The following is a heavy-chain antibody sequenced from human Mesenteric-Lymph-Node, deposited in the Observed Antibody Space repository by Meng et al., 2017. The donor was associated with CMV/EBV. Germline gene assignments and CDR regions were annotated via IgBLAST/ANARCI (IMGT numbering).Heavy chain of an antibody. CDR2: ISYDGSNK. D-gene: IGHD3-10*01. J-gene: IGHJ6*02. CDR3: ARGGPGGSIDYGMDV. CDR1: GFTFSSYA. Sequence: GESLKISCAASGFTFSSYAMHWVRQAPGKGLEWVAVISYDGSNKYYADSVKGRFTISRDNSKNTLYLQMNSLRAEDTAVYYCARGGPGGSIDYGMDVWGQGTTVTVSS. V-gene: IGHV3-30*04.